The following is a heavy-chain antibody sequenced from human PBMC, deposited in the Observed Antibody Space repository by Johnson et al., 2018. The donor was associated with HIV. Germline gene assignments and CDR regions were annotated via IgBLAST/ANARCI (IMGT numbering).Heavy chain of an antibody. CDR3: AREKIAAAGLDAFDL. Sequence: VQLVESGGGLVQPGGSLRLSCAASGFTFSRYWMSWVRQAPGKGLEWVANIKQDGSEKYYVDSVKGRFTISRDNSKNTLYLQMNSLRAEDTAVYYCAREKIAAAGLDAFDLWGQGTMVTVSS. CDR2: IKQDGSEK. D-gene: IGHD6-13*01. J-gene: IGHJ3*01. V-gene: IGHV3-7*03. CDR1: GFTFSRYW.